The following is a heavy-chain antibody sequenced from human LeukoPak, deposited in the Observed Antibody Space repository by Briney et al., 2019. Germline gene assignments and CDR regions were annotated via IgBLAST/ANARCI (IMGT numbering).Heavy chain of an antibody. J-gene: IGHJ5*01. CDR2: IDWGDDK. Sequence: ESGPALLKPTQTLTLTFTFSGFSLGTSGRCVGWIRQPPGKALEWLALIDWGDDKYYSTSLRPSLPISKDTSQNQVVLTMTNMDPVDTATYFCARALDSRTPWFDSWGQGTLVTVSS. D-gene: IGHD3-22*01. CDR3: ARALDSRTPWFDS. V-gene: IGHV2-70*01. CDR1: GFSLGTSGRC.